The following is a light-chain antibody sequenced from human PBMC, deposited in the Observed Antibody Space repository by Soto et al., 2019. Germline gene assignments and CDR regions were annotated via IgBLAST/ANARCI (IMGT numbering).Light chain of an antibody. CDR3: QPRSNWPLT. J-gene: IGKJ4*01. CDR1: QSVSSY. CDR2: DAS. V-gene: IGKV3-11*01. Sequence: EIVLTQSPATLSLSPGERATLSCRASQSVSSYLAWYQQKPGQAPRLLIYDASNRATGIPARFSGSGSGTDFTLTISSLEPEDVAVYYCQPRSNWPLTFGGGTNVEIK.